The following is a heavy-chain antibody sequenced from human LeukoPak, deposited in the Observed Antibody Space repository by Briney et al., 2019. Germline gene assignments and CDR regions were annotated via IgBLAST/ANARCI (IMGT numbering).Heavy chain of an antibody. J-gene: IGHJ6*04. CDR2: INHSGST. V-gene: IGHV4-34*01. CDR3: ARVLRYCSSTSCYLPFNV. Sequence: SETLSLTCAFYGGSFSGYYWSWIRQPPGKGLEWIGEINHSGSTNYNPSLKSRVTISVDTSKNQFSLKLSSVTAADTAVYYCARVLRYCSSTSCYLPFNVWGKGTTVTVSS. CDR1: GGSFSGYY. D-gene: IGHD2-2*01.